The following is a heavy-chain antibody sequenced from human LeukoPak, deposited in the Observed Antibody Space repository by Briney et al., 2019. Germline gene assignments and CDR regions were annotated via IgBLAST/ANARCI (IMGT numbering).Heavy chain of an antibody. Sequence: GGSLRLSCAASGFTFSRSNMNWVRQAPGKGLEWVSSITTSSSYIYYADSVKGRFTISRDNAKNSLYLQMNSLRAEDTAVYYCASNGIWGQGTMVTVSS. V-gene: IGHV3-21*01. CDR3: ASNGI. CDR1: GFTFSRSN. D-gene: IGHD2-8*01. J-gene: IGHJ3*02. CDR2: ITTSSSYI.